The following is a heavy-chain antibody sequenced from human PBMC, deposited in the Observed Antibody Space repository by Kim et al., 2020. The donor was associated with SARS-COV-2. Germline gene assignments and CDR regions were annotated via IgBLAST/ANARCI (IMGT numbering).Heavy chain of an antibody. D-gene: IGHD6-13*01. Sequence: ASVKVSCKASGYTFTSYGISWVRQAPGQGLEWMGWISAYNGNTNYAQKLQGRVTMTTDTSTSTAYMELRSLRSDDTAVYYCARDRYSTNYYYGMDVWGQGTTVTVSS. J-gene: IGHJ6*02. V-gene: IGHV1-18*01. CDR1: GYTFTSYG. CDR2: ISAYNGNT. CDR3: ARDRYSTNYYYGMDV.